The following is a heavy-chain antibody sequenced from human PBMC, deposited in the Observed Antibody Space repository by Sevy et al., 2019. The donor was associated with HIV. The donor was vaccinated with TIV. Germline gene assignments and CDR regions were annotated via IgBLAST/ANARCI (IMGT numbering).Heavy chain of an antibody. Sequence: GGSLRLSCAASGFTFDDYAMHWVRQGPGEGLEWVSGISWNSGRIGYADSVKGRFTISRANAKNSLYLQMNSLRAEDTALYYCTGKGANDAFDIWGQGTMVTVSS. CDR1: GFTFDDYA. J-gene: IGHJ3*02. D-gene: IGHD3-16*01. CDR2: ISWNSGRI. CDR3: TGKGANDAFDI. V-gene: IGHV3-9*01.